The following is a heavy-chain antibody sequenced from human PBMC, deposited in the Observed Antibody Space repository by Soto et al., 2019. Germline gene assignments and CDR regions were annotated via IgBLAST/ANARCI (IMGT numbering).Heavy chain of an antibody. V-gene: IGHV4-59*01. D-gene: IGHD2-15*01. CDR1: GGSISNYY. CDR3: ARISCSGGTCLDY. J-gene: IGHJ4*02. CDR2: ISYSGST. Sequence: QVQLQESGPGLVKPSETLSLTCTVSGGSISNYYWSWIRQPPGKGLEWIAYISYSGSTNYNPSLKSRVTISVDTSKNQFSLKLSSVTAADTAVYYCARISCSGGTCLDYWGPGTLVTVSS.